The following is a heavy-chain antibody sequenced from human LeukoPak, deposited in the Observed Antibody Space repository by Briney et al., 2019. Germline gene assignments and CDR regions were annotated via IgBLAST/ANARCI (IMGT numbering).Heavy chain of an antibody. V-gene: IGHV4-59*08. Sequence: SETLSLTCTVFGGSISNSYWSWIRQPPGKGLEWIGYIYYTGDSNYNPSLKSRVAISLDTSKNQLSLNLRSVTAADTAVYYCARHEFASPFDSWGQGTLVTVSS. CDR2: IYYTGDS. D-gene: IGHD2-21*01. CDR3: ARHEFASPFDS. J-gene: IGHJ4*02. CDR1: GGSISNSY.